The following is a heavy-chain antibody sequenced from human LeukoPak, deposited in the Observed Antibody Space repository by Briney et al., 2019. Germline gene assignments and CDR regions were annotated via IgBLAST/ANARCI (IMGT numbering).Heavy chain of an antibody. D-gene: IGHD2-2*01. CDR1: GGSISSGDYY. CDR2: IYYSGST. Sequence: SETLSLTCTVSGGSISSGDYYWSWIRQPPEKGLEWIGYIYYSGSTYYNPSLKSRVTISVDTSKNQFSLKLSSVTAADTAVYYCASETAAASYFDYWGQGTLVTVSS. V-gene: IGHV4-30-4*01. CDR3: ASETAAASYFDY. J-gene: IGHJ4*02.